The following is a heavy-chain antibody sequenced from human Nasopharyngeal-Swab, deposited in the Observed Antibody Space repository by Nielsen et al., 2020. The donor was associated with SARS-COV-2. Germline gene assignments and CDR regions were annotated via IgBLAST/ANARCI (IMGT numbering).Heavy chain of an antibody. CDR1: GFTFSSYA. Sequence: GESLKISCAASGFTFSSYAMSWVRQAPGKGLEWVSAISGGGGSTYYADSVKGRFTISRDNSKNTLYLQMNSLRAEDTAVYYCAKLRLRLGVGYWGQGTLVTVSS. CDR3: AKLRLRLGVGY. CDR2: ISGGGGST. D-gene: IGHD3-16*01. J-gene: IGHJ4*02. V-gene: IGHV3-23*01.